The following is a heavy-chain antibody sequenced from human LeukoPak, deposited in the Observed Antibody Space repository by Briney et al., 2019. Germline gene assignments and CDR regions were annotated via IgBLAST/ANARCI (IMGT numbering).Heavy chain of an antibody. V-gene: IGHV4-61*01. CDR1: GGSVSSGSYY. J-gene: IGHJ4*02. CDR2: IYYSGST. CDR3: AGELAAAGTSGGNYFDY. D-gene: IGHD6-13*01. Sequence: SETLSLTCTVSGGSVSSGSYYWSWIRQPPGKGLEWIGYIYYSGSTNYNPSLKSRVTISVDTSKNQFSLELSSVTAADTAVYYCAGELAAAGTSGGNYFDYWGQGTLVTVSS.